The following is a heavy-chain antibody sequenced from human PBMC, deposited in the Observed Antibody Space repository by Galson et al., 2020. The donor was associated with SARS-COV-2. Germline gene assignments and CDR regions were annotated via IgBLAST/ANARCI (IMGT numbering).Heavy chain of an antibody. CDR3: ARERRVAATIENYYYGMDV. Sequence: GGSLRLSCAASGFTFSSYWMSWVRQAPGKALDWVANIKQDGSEKYYLDSVKGRFTISRDNAKNSLYLQMNSLRVEDTAVYYFARERRVAATIENYYYGMDVWGQGTTVTVSS. V-gene: IGHV3-7*01. J-gene: IGHJ6*02. CDR2: IKQDGSEK. D-gene: IGHD2-15*01. CDR1: GFTFSSYW.